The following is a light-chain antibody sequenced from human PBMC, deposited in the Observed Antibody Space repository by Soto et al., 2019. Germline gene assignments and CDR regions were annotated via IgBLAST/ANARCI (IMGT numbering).Light chain of an antibody. CDR1: SSDVGGYNY. V-gene: IGLV2-8*01. CDR2: EVS. Sequence: QSALTQPPSASGSRGQSVTIYCTGTSSDVGGYNYVSWYHQHPGKAPKLMIYEVSKRPSGVPDRFSGSKSGNTASLTVSGLQPEDEADYYCSSYAGSNNLGVFGGGTKLTVL. CDR3: SSYAGSNNLGV. J-gene: IGLJ2*01.